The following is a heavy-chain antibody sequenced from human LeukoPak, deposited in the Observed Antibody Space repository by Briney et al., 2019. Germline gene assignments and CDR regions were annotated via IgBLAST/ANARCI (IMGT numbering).Heavy chain of an antibody. CDR1: GFTVSSNY. Sequence: PGGSLRLSCAASGFTVSSNYMSWVRQAPGKGLEWVSVIYSGGSTYYADSVKGRFAISRDNSKNTLYLQMNSLRAEDTAVYYCAREGQQLVLNYWGQGTLVTVSS. D-gene: IGHD6-13*01. CDR3: AREGQQLVLNY. V-gene: IGHV3-53*01. J-gene: IGHJ4*02. CDR2: IYSGGST.